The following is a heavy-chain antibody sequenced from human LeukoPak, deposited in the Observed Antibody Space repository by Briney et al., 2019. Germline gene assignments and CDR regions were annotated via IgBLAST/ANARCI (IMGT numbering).Heavy chain of an antibody. Sequence: GGSLRLSCAASGFTVSSNYMSWVRQAPGKGLEWVSLIYSGDTTNYADSVKGRFTISRHNSKNTLYLQMNSLKYEDTAVYYCARVAAWRFDYWGQGILVTVSS. CDR1: GFTVSSNY. J-gene: IGHJ4*02. CDR3: ARVAAWRFDY. CDR2: IYSGDTT. D-gene: IGHD2-15*01. V-gene: IGHV3-53*04.